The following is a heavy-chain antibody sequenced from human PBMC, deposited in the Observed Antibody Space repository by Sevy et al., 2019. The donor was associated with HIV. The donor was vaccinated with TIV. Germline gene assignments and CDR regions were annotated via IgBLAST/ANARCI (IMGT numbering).Heavy chain of an antibody. Sequence: GGSLRLSCAASGFSFSNYAMNWVHQAPGKGPEWVSGISAGGENTYYAGSVKGRFTISRDNSKNTLYLQMKSLGAEDTAVSHCAKDRGDYGSGGYYRPLDYWGQGTLVTVSS. CDR1: GFSFSNYA. V-gene: IGHV3-23*01. D-gene: IGHD3-10*01. CDR2: ISAGGENT. J-gene: IGHJ4*02. CDR3: AKDRGDYGSGGYYRPLDY.